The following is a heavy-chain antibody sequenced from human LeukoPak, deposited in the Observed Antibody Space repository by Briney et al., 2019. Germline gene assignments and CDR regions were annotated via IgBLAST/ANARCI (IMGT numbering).Heavy chain of an antibody. D-gene: IGHD2-2*01. J-gene: IGHJ3*02. CDR1: GYTFTSYG. V-gene: IGHV1-18*01. CDR3: SRDSFYCSSTTCYRDASNI. CDR2: RSVYNSNT. Sequence: ASVKVSCTASGYTFTSYGINWVRQAPGQGLEWMAFRSVYNSNTNYDKNLQSRVTITTDESTNTAYTQQRSLRSDANTVDYWSRDSFYCSSTTCYRDASNIWGQGTTVTVS.